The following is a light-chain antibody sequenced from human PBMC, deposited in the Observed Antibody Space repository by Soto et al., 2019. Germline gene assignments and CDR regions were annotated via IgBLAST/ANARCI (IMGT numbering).Light chain of an antibody. Sequence: PGGRDTLSCRASESVSSVYLAWYQHKPGQAPRLLIFGASSRATAIPDRFSGSGSGTDFTLTISRLEPEDFAVYYCQHYGGSFTFGQGTRLEIK. J-gene: IGKJ5*01. V-gene: IGKV3-20*01. CDR1: ESVSSVY. CDR3: QHYGGSFT. CDR2: GAS.